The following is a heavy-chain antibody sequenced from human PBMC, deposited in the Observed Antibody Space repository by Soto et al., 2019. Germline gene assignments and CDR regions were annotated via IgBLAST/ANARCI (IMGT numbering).Heavy chain of an antibody. CDR3: ARDVYGYYGY. CDR1: GYTFTSNG. J-gene: IGHJ1*01. V-gene: IGHV1-18*01. Sequence: QVQLVQSGAEVKKPGTSVKVSCKASGYTFTSNGISWVRQAPGQGLEWMGWISTYNGNTNYAQKLQGRVTMTRDTSTSIAYMELRALRSDDTAGYYGARDVYGYYGYWGQGSLVTVSS. CDR2: ISTYNGNT. D-gene: IGHD4-17*01.